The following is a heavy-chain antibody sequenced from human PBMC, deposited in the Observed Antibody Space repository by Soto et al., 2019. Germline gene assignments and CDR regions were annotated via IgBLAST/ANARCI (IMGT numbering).Heavy chain of an antibody. CDR1: GFLFSSYN. CDR2: ICYDGKNQ. CDR3: ARDGGSGAAAGRSNWFDP. J-gene: IGHJ5*02. Sequence: GGSLRLSCATSGFLFSSYNMHWLRQAPDKGLEWLAVICYDGKNQYYGDSLKGRLTISRDNSKNTLYLQMDGLRVEDTAVYFCARDGGSGAAAGRSNWFDPWGQGTLVTVS. V-gene: IGHV3-33*01. D-gene: IGHD6-13*01.